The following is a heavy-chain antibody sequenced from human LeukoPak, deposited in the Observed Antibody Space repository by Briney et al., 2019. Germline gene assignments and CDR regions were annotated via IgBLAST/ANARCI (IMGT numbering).Heavy chain of an antibody. CDR3: AKDRSKGSYGDEFDH. D-gene: IGHD1-26*01. CDR2: ISGSGGST. V-gene: IGHV3-23*01. Sequence: TGGSLRLSCEDSGFTFRSYEMNWVRQAPGKGLEWVSAISGSGGSTYYADSVKGRFTISRDNSKNSLYLQMNSLRPEDTAVYYCAKDRSKGSYGDEFDHWGQGTLVTVSS. CDR1: GFTFRSYE. J-gene: IGHJ4*02.